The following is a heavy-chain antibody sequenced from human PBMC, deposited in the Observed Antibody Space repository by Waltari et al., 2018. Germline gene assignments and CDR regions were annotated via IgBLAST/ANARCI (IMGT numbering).Heavy chain of an antibody. CDR3: AKATFWSGYSRGYYFDY. Sequence: EVQLLESGGGLVQPGGSLRLSCAASGFTFSSYAMSWVRQAPGQGLEWVSAISGSGGSTYYADSVKGRFTISRDNSKNTLYLQMNSLRAEDTAVYYCAKATFWSGYSRGYYFDYWGQGTLVTVSS. J-gene: IGHJ4*02. CDR1: GFTFSSYA. V-gene: IGHV3-23*01. CDR2: ISGSGGST. D-gene: IGHD3-3*01.